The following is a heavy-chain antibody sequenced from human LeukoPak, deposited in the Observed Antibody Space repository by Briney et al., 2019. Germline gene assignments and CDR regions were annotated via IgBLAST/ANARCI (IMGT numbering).Heavy chain of an antibody. CDR1: GASISSYY. Sequence: SETLSLTCTVSGASISSYYWTWIRQTPGKGLERIGYIHYTGSTNYNPSLKSRVTISVDTSKGQFSLDLTSVTAADTAVYYCAGGPAVTTNDYWGQGTLVTVFS. J-gene: IGHJ4*02. CDR2: IHYTGST. V-gene: IGHV4-59*01. CDR3: AGGPAVTTNDY. D-gene: IGHD4-17*01.